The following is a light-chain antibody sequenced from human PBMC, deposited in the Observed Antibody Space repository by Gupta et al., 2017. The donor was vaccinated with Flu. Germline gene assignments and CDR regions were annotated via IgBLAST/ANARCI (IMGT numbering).Light chain of an antibody. V-gene: IGLV2-8*01. Sequence: SSDVGGYNYVSWYQQHPGKAPKLRIYEVSKRPSGVPDRFSGSKSGNTASLTVSGLQADDEADYYCSSYAGSNNFVVFGGGTKMTVL. CDR1: SSDVGGYNY. CDR3: SSYAGSNNFVV. J-gene: IGLJ2*01. CDR2: EVS.